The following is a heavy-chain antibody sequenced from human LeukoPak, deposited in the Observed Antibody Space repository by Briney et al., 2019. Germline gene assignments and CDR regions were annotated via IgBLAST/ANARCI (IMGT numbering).Heavy chain of an antibody. D-gene: IGHD5-12*01. CDR2: IRSKANGYAT. Sequence: GGSLKLSCAAPGFTFSGSAMHWVRQASGKGLEWVGRIRSKANGYATAYAASVKGRFTISRDDSKNTAYLQMNSLKTEDTAVYYCTRPLSDIVAAITAFDIWGQGTMVTVSS. CDR1: GFTFSGSA. V-gene: IGHV3-73*01. CDR3: TRPLSDIVAAITAFDI. J-gene: IGHJ3*02.